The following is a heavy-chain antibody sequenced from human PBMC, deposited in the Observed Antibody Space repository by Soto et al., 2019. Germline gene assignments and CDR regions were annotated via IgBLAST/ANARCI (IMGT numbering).Heavy chain of an antibody. D-gene: IGHD3-3*01. Sequence: GGSLRLSCAASGFTFSRYWMSWVRQAPGRGLEWVANIKQDGSEESYVDSVRGRFTVSRDNAKNSLYLQMNSLRAEDTAVYYCVRDVIGFWSGYYTGCFDYWGQGILVTVSS. CDR1: GFTFSRYW. CDR3: VRDVIGFWSGYYTGCFDY. J-gene: IGHJ4*01. CDR2: IKQDGSEE. V-gene: IGHV3-7*01.